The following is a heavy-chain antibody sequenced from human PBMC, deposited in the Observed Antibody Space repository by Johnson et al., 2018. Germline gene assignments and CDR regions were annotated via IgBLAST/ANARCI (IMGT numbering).Heavy chain of an antibody. CDR1: GFTFSSYG. CDR3: AKDPGGYSSSSEYFQH. J-gene: IGHJ1*01. D-gene: IGHD6-13*01. Sequence: QVQLVESGGGVVQPGRSXRLSCAASGFTFSSYGMHWVRQAPGKGLEWVAVISDDGSNKYYADSAKGRFTISSDNSKNTLDLQMNNRSAEDTAVYYCAKDPGGYSSSSEYFQHWGQGTLVTVSS. V-gene: IGHV3-30*18. CDR2: ISDDGSNK.